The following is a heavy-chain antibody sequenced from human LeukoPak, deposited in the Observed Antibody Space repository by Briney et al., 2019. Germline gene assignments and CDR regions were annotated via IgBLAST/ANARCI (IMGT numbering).Heavy chain of an antibody. CDR2: ISAYNGNT. Sequence: ASVKVSCKASGYTFTSYGISWVRQAPGQGLEWMGWISAYNGNTNYAQKLRGRVTMTTDTSTSTAYMELRSLRSDDTAVYYCARDFGLYDSSGYPIDYWGQGTLVTVSS. CDR3: ARDFGLYDSSGYPIDY. V-gene: IGHV1-18*01. J-gene: IGHJ4*02. D-gene: IGHD3-22*01. CDR1: GYTFTSYG.